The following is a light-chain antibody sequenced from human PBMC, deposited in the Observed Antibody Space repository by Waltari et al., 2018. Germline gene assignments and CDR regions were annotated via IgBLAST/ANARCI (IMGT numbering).Light chain of an antibody. Sequence: QSVLTQPPSVSGAPGQRVSLSCAGSSSNIGAGYDVHWYQQLPGTAPKLLIYGNNNRPSGVPDRFSGSRSGPSASLAITGLQAEDEADYYCQSYDSSLSGWVFGGGTKLTVL. CDR3: QSYDSSLSGWV. V-gene: IGLV1-40*01. J-gene: IGLJ3*02. CDR1: SSNIGAGYD. CDR2: GNN.